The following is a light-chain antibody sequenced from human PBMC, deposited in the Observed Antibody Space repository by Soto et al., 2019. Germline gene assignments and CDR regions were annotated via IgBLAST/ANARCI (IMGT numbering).Light chain of an antibody. CDR1: QSVSSSY. Sequence: EIVLTQSPGTLSLSPGERATLSCRASQSVSSSYLDWYQQKPGQAPRLLIYGASSRATGIPDRFSGSGSGTDFTLTISRLEPEDFAVYYCQQYGSSPVPFGQGTRLEIK. CDR2: GAS. V-gene: IGKV3-20*01. J-gene: IGKJ5*01. CDR3: QQYGSSPVP.